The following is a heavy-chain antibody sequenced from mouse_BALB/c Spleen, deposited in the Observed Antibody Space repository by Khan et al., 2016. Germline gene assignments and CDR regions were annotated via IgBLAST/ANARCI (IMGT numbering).Heavy chain of an antibody. J-gene: IGHJ1*01. V-gene: IGHV9-3*02. CDR2: INTNTGEP. CDR1: GYTFTNYG. Sequence: QIQLVQSGPELKKPGETVKISCKASGYTFTNYGMNWVKQAPGKGLKWMGWINTNTGEPTYAEEFKGRFAFSLETSASPAYLQINNLKNEDTATYFCASGSGYWYFDVWGAGTTVTVSS. D-gene: IGHD1-1*01. CDR3: ASGSGYWYFDV.